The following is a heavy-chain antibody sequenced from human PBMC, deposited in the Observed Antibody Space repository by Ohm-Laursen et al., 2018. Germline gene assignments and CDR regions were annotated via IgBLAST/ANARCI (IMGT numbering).Heavy chain of an antibody. CDR2: VTGSADRT. V-gene: IGHV3-23*01. CDR3: ARLLDYYDSSGSDY. CDR1: GFIFSSYA. J-gene: IGHJ4*02. D-gene: IGHD3-22*01. Sequence: SLRLSCAASGFIFSSYAMSWVRQAPGKGLEWVSGVTGSADRTYYADSVKGRFTISRDNSKNTLYLQMNSLRAEDTAVYYCARLLDYYDSSGSDYWGQGTLVTVSS.